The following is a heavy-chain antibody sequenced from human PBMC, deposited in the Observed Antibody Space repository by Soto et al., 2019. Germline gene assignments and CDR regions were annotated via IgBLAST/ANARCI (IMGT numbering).Heavy chain of an antibody. D-gene: IGHD2-2*01. CDR1: GGTFGSYA. CDR3: ARAWDCSSTGCSPSTYCPWFDP. V-gene: IGHV1-69*13. J-gene: IGHJ5*02. Sequence: SVKVSCKASGGTFGSYAISWVRQAPGQGLEWMGGIIPIFGTANYAQKFQGRVTITADESTSTAYMELSSLRSEDTAVYYCARAWDCSSTGCSPSTYCPWFDPWGHGTLVTV. CDR2: IIPIFGTA.